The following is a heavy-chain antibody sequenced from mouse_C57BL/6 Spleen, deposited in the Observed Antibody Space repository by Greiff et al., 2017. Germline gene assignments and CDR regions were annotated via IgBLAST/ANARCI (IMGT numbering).Heavy chain of an antibody. Sequence: VQLQQSRAELARPGASVKLSCKASGYTFTSYGISWVKQRTGQGLEWIGEIYPRSGNTYYNEKFKGKATLTADKSSSTAYMELRSLTSEDSAVYFCARWGGNYLFDYWGQGTTLTVSS. D-gene: IGHD2-1*01. CDR3: ARWGGNYLFDY. CDR1: GYTFTSYG. J-gene: IGHJ2*01. CDR2: IYPRSGNT. V-gene: IGHV1-81*01.